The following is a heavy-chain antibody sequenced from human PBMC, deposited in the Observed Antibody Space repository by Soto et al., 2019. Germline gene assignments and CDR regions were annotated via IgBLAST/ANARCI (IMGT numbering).Heavy chain of an antibody. Sequence: ASVKVSCKASGYTFSGYYMHWVRQAPGQGLEWMGWINPDSGDTKYAQKFQGRVTMTRDTSISTAYMELSRPRSDDTAMYYCARTKDFDYWGQGTLVTVSS. CDR3: ARTKDFDY. J-gene: IGHJ4*02. V-gene: IGHV1-2*02. CDR2: INPDSGDT. CDR1: GYTFSGYY. D-gene: IGHD2-8*01.